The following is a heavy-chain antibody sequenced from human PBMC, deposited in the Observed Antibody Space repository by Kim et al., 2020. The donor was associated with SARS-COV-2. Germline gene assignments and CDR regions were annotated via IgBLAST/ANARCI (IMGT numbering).Heavy chain of an antibody. Sequence: SETLSLTCAVYGGSFSGYYWSWIRQPPGKGLEWIGEINHSGSTNYNPSLKSRVTISVDTSKNQFSLKLSSVTAADTAVYYCARVYSSGWFGGRHGARKIFDYWGQGTLVTVSS. J-gene: IGHJ4*02. CDR2: INHSGST. V-gene: IGHV4-34*01. D-gene: IGHD6-19*01. CDR1: GGSFSGYY. CDR3: ARVYSSGWFGGRHGARKIFDY.